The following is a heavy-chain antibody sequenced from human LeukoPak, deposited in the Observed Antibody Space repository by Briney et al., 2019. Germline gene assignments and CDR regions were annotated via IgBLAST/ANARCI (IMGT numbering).Heavy chain of an antibody. CDR1: GYTFTGYY. CDR3: AREIGPIQLHLWGSAFDY. J-gene: IGHJ4*02. CDR2: INPNSGGT. Sequence: ASVKVSCKASGYTFTGYYMHWVRQAPGQGLEWMGWINPNSGGTNYAQKFQGRVTMTRDTSTSTVYMELSSLRSEDTAVYYCAREIGPIQLHLWGSAFDYWGQGTLVTVSS. D-gene: IGHD5-18*01. V-gene: IGHV1-2*02.